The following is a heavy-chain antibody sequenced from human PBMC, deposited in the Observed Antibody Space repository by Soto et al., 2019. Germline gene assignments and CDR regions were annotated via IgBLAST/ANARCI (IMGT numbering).Heavy chain of an antibody. J-gene: IGHJ6*02. V-gene: IGHV1-69*13. CDR3: ARSPWELQAGMDV. CDR2: IIPIFGTA. Sequence: RASVKVSCKASGGTFSSYAISWVRQAPGQGLEWMGGIIPIFGTANYAQKFQGRVTITADESTSTAYMELSSLRSEDTAVYYCARSPWELQAGMDVWGQGTTVTVSS. CDR1: GGTFSSYA. D-gene: IGHD1-26*01.